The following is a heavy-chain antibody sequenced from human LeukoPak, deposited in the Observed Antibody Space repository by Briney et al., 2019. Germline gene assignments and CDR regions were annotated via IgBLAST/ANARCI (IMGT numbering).Heavy chain of an antibody. CDR1: GYTFTSYG. CDR2: ISAYNGNT. J-gene: IGHJ6*02. Sequence: ASVKVSCKASGYTFTSYGISWVRQAPGQVLEWMGWISAYNGNTNYAQKLQGRVTMTTDTSTSTAYMELRSLRSDDTAVYYCAREACGGDCYSSYYYGMDVWGQGTTVTVSS. CDR3: AREACGGDCYSSYYYGMDV. D-gene: IGHD2-21*02. V-gene: IGHV1-18*01.